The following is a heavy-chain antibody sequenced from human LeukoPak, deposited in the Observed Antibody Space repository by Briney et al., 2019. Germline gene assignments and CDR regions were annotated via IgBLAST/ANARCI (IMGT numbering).Heavy chain of an antibody. V-gene: IGHV4-4*02. Sequence: SETLSLTCAVSGGSISSSNWWSWVRQPPGKGLEWIGEIYHSGSTNYNPSLKSRVTISVDKTKNQFSLKLSPVTAADTAVYYCASVPDYDILTGYSPYYFDYWGQGTLVTVSS. CDR1: GGSISSSNW. J-gene: IGHJ4*02. CDR2: IYHSGST. D-gene: IGHD3-9*01. CDR3: ASVPDYDILTGYSPYYFDY.